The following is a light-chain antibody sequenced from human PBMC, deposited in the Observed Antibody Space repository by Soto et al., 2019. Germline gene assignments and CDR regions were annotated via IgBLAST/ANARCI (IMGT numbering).Light chain of an antibody. CDR3: QQYANSPIT. CDR1: QSVSNY. V-gene: IGKV3-20*01. Sequence: EIVFTQSPATLSLSPGERATLSCRASQSVSNYLAWYQQKPGQAPRLLIYGVSSRASGIPDRFFGSGSGTDFTLTINRLEPEDFAVYYCQQYANSPITFGQGTRLEIK. J-gene: IGKJ5*01. CDR2: GVS.